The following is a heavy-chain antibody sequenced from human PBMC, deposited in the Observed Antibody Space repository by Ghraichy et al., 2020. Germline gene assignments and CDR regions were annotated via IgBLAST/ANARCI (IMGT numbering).Heavy chain of an antibody. CDR3: TTSVSRWQITFDC. CDR1: GFTFSNAW. Sequence: GESLNISCAASGFTFSNAWMSWVRQAPGKGLEWVGRIKSKTDGGTTDYSAPVEGRFAISRDDSKNTLYLQMNSLKTEDTAVYYCTTSVSRWQITFDCWGQGTLVTVSS. V-gene: IGHV3-15*01. J-gene: IGHJ4*02. CDR2: IKSKTDGGTT. D-gene: IGHD1-20*01.